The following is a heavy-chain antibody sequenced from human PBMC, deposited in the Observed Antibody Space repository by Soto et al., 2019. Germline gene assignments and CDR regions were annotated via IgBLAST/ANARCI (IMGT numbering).Heavy chain of an antibody. V-gene: IGHV3-23*01. Sequence: RGGSLRLSCAASGFTFNNYAMTWVRQAPGKGLEWVSTISGSDDSTYYADSVKGRLTISRDNSKNALYLQMSSLRAEDTALYYCGKDGPADTSPCWYVGGKGTRFTVPS. CDR3: GKDGPADTSPCWYV. CDR1: GFTFNNYA. D-gene: IGHD2-15*01. CDR2: ISGSDDST. J-gene: IGHJ6*01.